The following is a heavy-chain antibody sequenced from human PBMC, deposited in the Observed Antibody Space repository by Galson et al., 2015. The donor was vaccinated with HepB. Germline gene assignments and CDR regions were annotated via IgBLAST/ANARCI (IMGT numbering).Heavy chain of an antibody. V-gene: IGHV3-23*01. CDR1: GFTFTTYA. CDR2: ISNSGGGT. CDR3: VQGDGWGFIG. Sequence: SLRLSCAASGFTFTTYAMSWVRQAPGKGLEWVSAISNSGGGTYYSDSVKGRFTISRDNSKNTVYVQMNSLRAEDTAVYYCVQGDGWGFIGWGRGTMVTASS. J-gene: IGHJ3*01. D-gene: IGHD3-10*01.